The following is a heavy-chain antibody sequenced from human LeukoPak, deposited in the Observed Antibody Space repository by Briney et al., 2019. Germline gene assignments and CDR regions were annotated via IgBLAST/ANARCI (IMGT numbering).Heavy chain of an antibody. D-gene: IGHD2-15*01. J-gene: IGHJ4*02. CDR1: GFTFSSYS. V-gene: IGHV3-21*01. CDR3: ARVAQYCSGGSCFDY. CDR2: ISSSSSYI. Sequence: KSGGSLRLSCAASGFTFSSYSMNWVRQAPGKGLEWVSSISSSSSYIYYADSVKGRFTISRDNAKNSLYLQMNSLRAEDTAVYYCARVAQYCSGGSCFDYWGQGTLVTVSS.